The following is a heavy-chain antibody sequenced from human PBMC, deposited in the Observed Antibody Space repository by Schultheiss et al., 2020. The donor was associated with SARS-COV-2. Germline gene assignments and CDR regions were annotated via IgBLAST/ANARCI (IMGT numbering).Heavy chain of an antibody. J-gene: IGHJ3*02. CDR3: ARHTGAARAFDI. CDR2: IYYSGST. D-gene: IGHD1-26*01. CDR1: GGSISSSSYY. Sequence: SETLSLTCTVSGGSISSSSYYWGWIRQPPGKGLEWIGSIYYSGSTYYNPSLKSRVTISVDTSKNQFSLKLSSVTAADTAVYYFARHTGAARAFDIWGQGTMVTVSS. V-gene: IGHV4-39*01.